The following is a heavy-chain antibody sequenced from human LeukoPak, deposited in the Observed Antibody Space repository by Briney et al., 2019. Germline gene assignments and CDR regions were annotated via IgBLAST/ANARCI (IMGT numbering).Heavy chain of an antibody. V-gene: IGHV4-34*01. CDR1: GGSFRGYH. CDR3: ARGRRSYYYYYYMDV. Sequence: PSETLSLTCAVYGGSFRGYHWSWIRQPPGKGLEWIGEINDSARTNYNPSLKSRVTISVDTSKNQFSLKLSSVTAADTAVYYCARGRRSYYYYYYMDVWGKGTTVTVSS. CDR2: INDSART. D-gene: IGHD1-14*01. J-gene: IGHJ6*03.